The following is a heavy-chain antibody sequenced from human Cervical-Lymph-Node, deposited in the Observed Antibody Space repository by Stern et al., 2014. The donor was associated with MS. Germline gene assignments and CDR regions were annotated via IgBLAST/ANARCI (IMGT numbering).Heavy chain of an antibody. CDR3: ATSLGTYGGNPFDD. J-gene: IGHJ4*02. D-gene: IGHD4-23*01. V-gene: IGHV3-11*01. CDR1: GLTFSDYY. CDR2: MSSTGNTK. Sequence: VQLVESGGGLVKPGRSLRLSCAASGLTFSDYYMSWIRQAPGKGLEWISSMSSTGNTKYYPDSLRGRLTISRDDAKSSVYLQIDSLGAADTAVYYCATSLGTYGGNPFDDWGQGTLVTVSS.